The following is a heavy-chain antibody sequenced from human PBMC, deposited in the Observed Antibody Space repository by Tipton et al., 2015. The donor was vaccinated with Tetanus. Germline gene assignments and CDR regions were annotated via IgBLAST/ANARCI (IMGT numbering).Heavy chain of an antibody. D-gene: IGHD3-16*01. CDR2: IYYSGNT. CDR1: GASISSGGYF. J-gene: IGHJ5*02. CDR3: ARDQGGGRVARLNWFGP. Sequence: TLSLTCSVSGASISSGGYFWNWIRHRPGKGLEWIGYIYYSGNTFYNPSLKSRVNISVDTSKNQFSLRPTSVTAADTAVYYCARDQGGGRVARLNWFGPWGQGTLVTVSS. V-gene: IGHV4-31*03.